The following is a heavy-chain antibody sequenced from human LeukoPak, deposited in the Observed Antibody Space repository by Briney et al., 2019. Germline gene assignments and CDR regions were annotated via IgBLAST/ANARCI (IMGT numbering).Heavy chain of an antibody. CDR2: IRGKAYGGTT. V-gene: IGHV3-49*04. J-gene: IGHJ3*01. Sequence: PGGSLRLPRTASGFTFGDYAMSWVRQAPGKGLEWVGFIRGKAYGGTTQYAASVKGRFTISRDDSKNIAYLQINSLKNEDTALYFCTRDLTTFEYAFDLWGQGTMVTVSS. CDR3: TRDLTTFEYAFDL. CDR1: GFTFGDYA. D-gene: IGHD2/OR15-2a*01.